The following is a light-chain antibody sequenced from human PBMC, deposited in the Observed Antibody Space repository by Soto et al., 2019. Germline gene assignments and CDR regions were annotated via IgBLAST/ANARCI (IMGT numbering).Light chain of an antibody. CDR1: QSVSSY. CDR2: DAS. V-gene: IGKV3-11*01. J-gene: IGKJ4*01. Sequence: EIVLTPSPATLSLSPGERATLSCRASQSVSSYLAWYQQKPGQAPRLLIYDASNRATGIPARFSGSGSGTDVTLTISSLEPEDFAVYYCQQRSNWPPAFGGGTKVEIK. CDR3: QQRSNWPPA.